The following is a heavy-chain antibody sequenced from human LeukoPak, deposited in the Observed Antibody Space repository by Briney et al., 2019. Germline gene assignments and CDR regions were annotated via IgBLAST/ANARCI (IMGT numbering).Heavy chain of an antibody. CDR3: ARDRDYGDYNTQDLFVY. V-gene: IGHV1-46*01. J-gene: IGHJ4*02. CDR2: INPSGGST. CDR1: GYTFTSYY. Sequence: ASVKVSCKASGYTFTSYYMHWVRQAPGQGLEWMGIINPSGGSTGYAQKFQGRVTMTRDTSTSTVYMELSSLRSKDTAVYYCARDRDYGDYNTQDLFVYWGQGTLVTVSS. D-gene: IGHD4-17*01.